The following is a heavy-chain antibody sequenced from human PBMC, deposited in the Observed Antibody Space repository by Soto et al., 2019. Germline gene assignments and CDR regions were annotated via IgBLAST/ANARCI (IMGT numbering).Heavy chain of an antibody. D-gene: IGHD4-17*01. CDR3: ARIRVFGDYPDLTNYGMDV. V-gene: IGHV2-70*01. J-gene: IGHJ6*02. Sequence: ESGPTLVNPTQTLTLTCTFSGFSLSTSGMCVSWIRQPPGKALEWLALIDWDDDKYYSTSLKTRLTISKDTSKNQVVLTMTNMDPVDTATYYCARIRVFGDYPDLTNYGMDVWGQGTTVTVSS. CDR1: GFSLSTSGMC. CDR2: IDWDDDK.